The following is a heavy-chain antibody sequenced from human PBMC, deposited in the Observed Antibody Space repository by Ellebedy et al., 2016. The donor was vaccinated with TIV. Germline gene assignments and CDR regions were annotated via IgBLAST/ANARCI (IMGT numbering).Heavy chain of an antibody. V-gene: IGHV3-23*01. CDR1: GFTFSSYA. J-gene: IGHJ4*02. CDR2: ISGSGGST. Sequence: GESLKISCAASGFTFSSYAMSWVRQAPGKGLEWVSAISGSGGSTYYADSVKGRFTISRDNSKNTLYLQMNSLRAEDTAEYYCARDGGSGFGESEFDYWGQGTLVTVSS. CDR3: ARDGGSGFGESEFDY. D-gene: IGHD3-10*01.